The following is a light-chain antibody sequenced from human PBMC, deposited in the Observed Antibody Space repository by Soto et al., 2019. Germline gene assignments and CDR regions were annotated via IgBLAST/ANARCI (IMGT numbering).Light chain of an antibody. CDR3: HQYGSSPYT. Sequence: EIVLTQSPGTLYLSPGERATLSCRASQSVSSSYLAWYQQKPGQAPRLLIYGASSRATGIPDRFSGSGSGTDFTLTISRLEPEDFAVYYSHQYGSSPYTFGQGTKLEIK. CDR1: QSVSSSY. CDR2: GAS. J-gene: IGKJ2*01. V-gene: IGKV3-20*01.